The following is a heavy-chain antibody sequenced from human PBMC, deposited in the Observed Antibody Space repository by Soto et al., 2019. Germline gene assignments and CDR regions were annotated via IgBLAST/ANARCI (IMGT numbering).Heavy chain of an antibody. CDR2: IYPGDSDT. D-gene: IGHD6-19*01. CDR3: ASSASGSGWSYGMDV. J-gene: IGHJ6*02. Sequence: GESLKISCKGSGYSFTSYWIGWVRQMPGKGLEWMGIIYPGDSDTRYSPSFQGQVTISADKSISTAYLQWSSLKASDTAMYYCASSASGSGWSYGMDVWGQGTTVTVSS. CDR1: GYSFTSYW. V-gene: IGHV5-51*01.